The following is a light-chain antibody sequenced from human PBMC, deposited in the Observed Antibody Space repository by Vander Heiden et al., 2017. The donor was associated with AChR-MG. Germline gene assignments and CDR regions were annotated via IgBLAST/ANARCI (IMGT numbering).Light chain of an antibody. J-gene: IGLJ3*02. CDR2: EVT. CDR1: SSDVGGYKS. V-gene: IGLV2-8*01. CDR3: SSYAGSNSWV. Sequence: QSALTQPPSASGSPGQSVTISCTGTSSDVGGYKSVSWYQQHPGTAPKLMIYEVTKRPSGVPDRFSGSKSGNTASLTVSGLQAEDEADYYCSSYAGSNSWVFGGGTKLTVL.